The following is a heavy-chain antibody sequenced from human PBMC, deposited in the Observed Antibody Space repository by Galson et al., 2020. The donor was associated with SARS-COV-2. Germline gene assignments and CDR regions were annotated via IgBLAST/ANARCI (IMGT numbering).Heavy chain of an antibody. V-gene: IGHV1-8*01. Sequence: ASVKVSCKASGYTFTSYDINWVRQATGQGLEWMGWMNPNSGNTGYAQKFQGRVTMTRNTSISTAYMELSSLRSEDTAVYYCARGRLRGRTGVAVSYYYMDVWGKGTTGTVSS. CDR1: GYTFTSYD. CDR3: ARGRLRGRTGVAVSYYYMDV. J-gene: IGHJ6*03. D-gene: IGHD3-10*01. CDR2: MNPNSGNT.